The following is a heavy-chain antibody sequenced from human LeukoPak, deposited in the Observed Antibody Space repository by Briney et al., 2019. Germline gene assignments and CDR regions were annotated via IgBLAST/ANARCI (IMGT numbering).Heavy chain of an antibody. V-gene: IGHV1-69*05. CDR3: ARGLWFGAKIPFYYGMDV. CDR2: IIPIFGTA. CDR1: GGTFSSYA. D-gene: IGHD3-10*01. J-gene: IGHJ6*02. Sequence: GASVKVSCKASGGTFSSYAISWVRQAPGQGLEWMGGIIPIFGTANYAQKFQGRVTITTDESTSTAYMELSRLRSDDTAVYYCARGLWFGAKIPFYYGMDVWGQGTTVTVSS.